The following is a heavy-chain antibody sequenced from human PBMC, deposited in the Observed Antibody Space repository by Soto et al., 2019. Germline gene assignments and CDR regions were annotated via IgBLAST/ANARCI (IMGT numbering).Heavy chain of an antibody. CDR2: IKSLTDVGAT. CDR3: TEDLPDNWFDP. CDR1: RLSFSNAW. J-gene: IGHJ5*02. V-gene: IGHV3-15*01. D-gene: IGHD3-22*01. Sequence: GGSLRLSCATSRLSFSNAWMNWVLQAPGRGLEWVGRIKSLTDVGATDYAAPVKGRFTITRDDSKDTLYLHMNKLKTEDTAMYFCTEDLPDNWFDPWGQGTLVTVSS.